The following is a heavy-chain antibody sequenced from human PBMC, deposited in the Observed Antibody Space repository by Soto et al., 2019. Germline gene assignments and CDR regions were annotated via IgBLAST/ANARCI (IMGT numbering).Heavy chain of an antibody. CDR2: IIPIFGTA. CDR1: GGTFSSYA. D-gene: IGHD3-22*01. V-gene: IGHV1-69*13. J-gene: IGHJ1*01. CDR3: ARITTYYYDSSGYSREQYFQH. Sequence: GASVKVSCKASGGTFSSYAISWVRQAPGQGLEWMGGIIPIFGTANYTQKFQGRVTITADESTSTAYMELSSLRSEDTAVYYCARITTYYYDSSGYSREQYFQHWGQGTLVTVSS.